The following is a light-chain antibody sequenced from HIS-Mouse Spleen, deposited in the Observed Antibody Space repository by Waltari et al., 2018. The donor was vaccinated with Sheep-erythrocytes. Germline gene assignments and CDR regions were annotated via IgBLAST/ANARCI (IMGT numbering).Light chain of an antibody. J-gene: IGKJ4*01. CDR1: QRISSW. CDR3: QQYNSYPLT. CDR2: KAS. V-gene: IGKV1-5*03. Sequence: DIQMTQSPSTLSASVGDRVTITCRASQRISSWLAWYQQKPGKAPKLLIYKASSLESGVPSRFSGSGSWTEFTLTISSLQPDDFATYYCQQYNSYPLTFGGGTKVEIK.